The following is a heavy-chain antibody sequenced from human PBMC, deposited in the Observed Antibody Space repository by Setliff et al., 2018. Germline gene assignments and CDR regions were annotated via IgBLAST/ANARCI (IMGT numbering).Heavy chain of an antibody. CDR2: INPHSGGT. V-gene: IGHV1-2*02. CDR3: ARATRDSGGWYYEYNWFDP. D-gene: IGHD6-19*01. J-gene: IGHJ5*02. Sequence: ASVKVSCKASGYTFTTYAIGWMRQAPGQGLEWMGWINPHSGGTNFPQTFQGRVTMTRDTSINTAYMELSTLTSDDTAVYFCARATRDSGGWYYEYNWFDPWGQGTLVTVSS. CDR1: GYTFTTYA.